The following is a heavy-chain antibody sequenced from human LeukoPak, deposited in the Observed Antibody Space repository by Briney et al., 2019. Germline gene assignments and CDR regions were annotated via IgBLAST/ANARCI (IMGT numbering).Heavy chain of an antibody. CDR2: INHSGST. V-gene: IGHV4-34*01. CDR1: GGSFSGYY. D-gene: IGHD3-9*01. CDR3: ARGGRYFDWSPPGYSYYYGMDV. Sequence: SETLSLTCAVYGGSFSGYYWSWIRQPPGKGLEWLGEINHSGSTNYNPSLKSRVTISVDTSKNQFSLKLSSVTAADTAVYYCARGGRYFDWSPPGYSYYYGMDVWGQGATVTVSS. J-gene: IGHJ6*02.